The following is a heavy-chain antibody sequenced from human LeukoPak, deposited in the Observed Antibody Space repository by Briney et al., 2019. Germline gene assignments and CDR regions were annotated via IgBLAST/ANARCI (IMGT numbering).Heavy chain of an antibody. CDR3: AVGDGYYYDSSGSYRAFGY. CDR2: IIPIFGTA. D-gene: IGHD3-22*01. Sequence: ASVKVSCKASGGTFSSYAISWVRQAPGQGLEWMGGIIPIFGTANYAQKFQGRVTITADESTSTAYMELSSLRSEDTAVYYCAVGDGYYYDSSGSYRAFGYWGQGTLVTVSS. V-gene: IGHV1-69*13. CDR1: GGTFSSYA. J-gene: IGHJ4*02.